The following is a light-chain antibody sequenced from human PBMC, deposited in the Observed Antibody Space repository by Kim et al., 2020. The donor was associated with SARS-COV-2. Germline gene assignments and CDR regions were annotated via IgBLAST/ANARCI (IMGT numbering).Light chain of an antibody. J-gene: IGKJ2*01. Sequence: SAVVGDRIPITCRASQSISSYLNWYQQKPGKAPKLLIYAASSLQCGVPASFSGSGSGTDFTLTISSLQPEDFATYYCQQSYSTPYTFGQGTKLEI. V-gene: IGKV1-39*01. CDR1: QSISSY. CDR2: AAS. CDR3: QQSYSTPYT.